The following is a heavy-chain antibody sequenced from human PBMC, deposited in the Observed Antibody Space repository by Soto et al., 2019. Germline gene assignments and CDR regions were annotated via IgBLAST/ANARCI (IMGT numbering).Heavy chain of an antibody. CDR2: IIGSGGST. D-gene: IGHD3-10*01. Sequence: EVQLLESGGGLVQPGGSLRLSCAASGFTFSSYAMSWVRQAPGKGLEWVSAIIGSGGSTYYADSVKGRFTISRDNSKNTLYLQMNSLRAEDTAVYYCAKVSSGSFYSTVDYCGQGTLVTVSS. CDR1: GFTFSSYA. CDR3: AKVSSGSFYSTVDY. J-gene: IGHJ4*02. V-gene: IGHV3-23*01.